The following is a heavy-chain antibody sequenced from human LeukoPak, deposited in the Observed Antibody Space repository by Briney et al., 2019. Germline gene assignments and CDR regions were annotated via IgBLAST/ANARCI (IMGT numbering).Heavy chain of an antibody. CDR2: IYTSGST. V-gene: IGHV4-4*07. D-gene: IGHD3-22*01. CDR3: TRGYYDARGDSNPFDI. CDR1: GGSISSYY. Sequence: PSETLSLTCTVSGGSISSYYWSWIRQPAGKGLEWIGRIYTSGSTNYNPSLKSRVTISVDKSKNQFSLKLTSVTAADTAMYYCTRGYYDARGDSNPFDIWGQGTMVTVSS. J-gene: IGHJ3*02.